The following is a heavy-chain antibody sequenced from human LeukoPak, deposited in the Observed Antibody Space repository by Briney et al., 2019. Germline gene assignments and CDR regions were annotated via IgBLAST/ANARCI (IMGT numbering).Heavy chain of an antibody. CDR1: GGSISSYY. V-gene: IGHV4-59*01. CDR2: IYYSGST. D-gene: IGHD5/OR15-5a*01. Sequence: SETLSLTCTVSGGSISSYYWSWIRQPPGKGLEWIGYIYYSGSTNYNPSLQSRVTISVDTSKNQFSLKLSSVTAADAAVYYCARDSDSVHSPFNYWGQGTLVTVSS. CDR3: ARDSDSVHSPFNY. J-gene: IGHJ4*02.